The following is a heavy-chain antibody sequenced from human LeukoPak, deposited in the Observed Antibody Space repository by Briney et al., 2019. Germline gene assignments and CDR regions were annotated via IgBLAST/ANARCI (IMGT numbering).Heavy chain of an antibody. CDR3: ATSGTYRFDY. D-gene: IGHD1-26*01. Sequence: PGGSLRLSCAASGFTFSNYNMNWVRQAPGKGLEWISYISSSGRTTNYADSVKGRFTISRDNAKNSLYLQMNSLKDGDTAVYYCATSGTYRFDYWGRGTLVTVSS. CDR2: ISSSGRTT. V-gene: IGHV3-48*02. J-gene: IGHJ4*02. CDR1: GFTFSNYN.